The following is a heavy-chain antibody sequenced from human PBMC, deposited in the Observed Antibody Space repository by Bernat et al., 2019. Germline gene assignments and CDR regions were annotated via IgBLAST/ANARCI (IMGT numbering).Heavy chain of an antibody. CDR3: ARSEMSIAARDLFDY. V-gene: IGHV4-59*01. CDR1: GGSISSYY. D-gene: IGHD6-6*01. Sequence: QVQLQESGPGLVKPSETLSLTCTVSGGSISSYYWSWIRQPPGKGLEWIGYIYYSGSTNYNPSLKSRVTISVDTSKNQFSLKLSSVTAADTAVYYRARSEMSIAARDLFDYWGQGTLVTVSS. J-gene: IGHJ4*02. CDR2: IYYSGST.